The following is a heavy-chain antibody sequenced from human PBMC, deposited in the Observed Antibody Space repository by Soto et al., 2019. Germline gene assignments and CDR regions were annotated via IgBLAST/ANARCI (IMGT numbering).Heavy chain of an antibody. J-gene: IGHJ4*02. CDR1: GFSFSNAW. CDR3: TTVFLLPRGLGSSVF. D-gene: IGHD6-19*01. CDR2: VKSRPDGGTT. Sequence: EGQLEQSGGGLVRSGGSLRLSCVASGFSFSNAWMTWVRQAPGKGLEWVGRVKSRPDGGTTDYASPVKGRFTITRDDSKSTVYLQMYGLKGEDTAVYYCTTVFLLPRGLGSSVFWGQGALVTVSS. V-gene: IGHV3-15*01.